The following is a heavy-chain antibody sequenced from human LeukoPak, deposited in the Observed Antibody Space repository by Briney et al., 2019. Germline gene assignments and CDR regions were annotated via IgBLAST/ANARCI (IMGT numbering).Heavy chain of an antibody. D-gene: IGHD2-15*01. V-gene: IGHV1-8*03. Sequence: GASVKVSCKASGYTFTSYDINGVRQATGQGLEWMRWMNPNSGNTGYAQKFQGRVTITRNTSISTAYMELSSLRSEDTAVYYCARVVVVAATRAIYYYYMDVWGKGTTVTVSS. CDR2: MNPNSGNT. CDR3: ARVVVVAATRAIYYYYMDV. J-gene: IGHJ6*03. CDR1: GYTFTSYD.